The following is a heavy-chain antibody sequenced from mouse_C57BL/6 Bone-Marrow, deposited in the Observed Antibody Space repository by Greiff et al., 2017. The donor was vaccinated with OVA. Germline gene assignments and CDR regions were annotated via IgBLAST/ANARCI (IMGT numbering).Heavy chain of an antibody. Sequence: QVQLQQSGAELVRPGASVTLSCKASGYTFTDYEMHWVKQTPVHGLEWIGAIDPETGGTAYNQKFKGKAILTADKSSSTAYMELRNLTSEDSAFYYCTRSYSNYGDFDYWGQGTTLTVSS. CDR2: IDPETGGT. CDR3: TRSYSNYGDFDY. CDR1: GYTFTDYE. D-gene: IGHD2-5*01. J-gene: IGHJ2*01. V-gene: IGHV1-15*01.